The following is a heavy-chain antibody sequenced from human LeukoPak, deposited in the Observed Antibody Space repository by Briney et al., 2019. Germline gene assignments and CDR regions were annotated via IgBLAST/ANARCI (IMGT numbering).Heavy chain of an antibody. D-gene: IGHD3-10*01. CDR3: EKDRDYYGSGSIFAY. J-gene: IGHJ4*02. V-gene: IGHV3-30*02. Sequence: PGGSLRHSCAASGFTFSSYGMHWVRQAPGKGLQWVAFIRYDGSNKYYADSVKGRFTISRDNSKNTLYLQMNSLRAEDTAVYYCEKDRDYYGSGSIFAYWSQGTLVTVSS. CDR1: GFTFSSYG. CDR2: IRYDGSNK.